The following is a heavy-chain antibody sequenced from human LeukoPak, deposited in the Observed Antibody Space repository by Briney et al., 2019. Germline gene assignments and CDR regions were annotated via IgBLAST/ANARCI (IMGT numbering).Heavy chain of an antibody. D-gene: IGHD4-17*01. CDR2: IYLSGST. Sequence: SETLSLTCAVSGGSISSGGYSWSWIRQPPGKGLEWIGYIYLSGSTYYNPSLKSRVTISVDRSKNQFSLKLSSVTPADTAVYYCARIGDYYIDYWGQGTLVTVSS. V-gene: IGHV4-30-2*01. CDR1: GGSISSGGYS. CDR3: ARIGDYYIDY. J-gene: IGHJ4*02.